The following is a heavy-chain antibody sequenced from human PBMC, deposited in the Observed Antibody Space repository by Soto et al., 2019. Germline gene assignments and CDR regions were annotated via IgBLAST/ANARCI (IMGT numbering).Heavy chain of an antibody. V-gene: IGHV3-48*03. CDR1: GFTFSPYE. CDR3: ASYGRDSSGYYYFDY. J-gene: IGHJ4*02. Sequence: GGSLRLSCAASGFTFSPYEMNWVRQAPGKGLEWISYISSSATTIHYADSVKGRFTISRDNAKKSLYLQMNSLRAEDTAVYYCASYGRDSSGYYYFDYWGQGTLVTVSS. D-gene: IGHD3-22*01. CDR2: ISSSATTI.